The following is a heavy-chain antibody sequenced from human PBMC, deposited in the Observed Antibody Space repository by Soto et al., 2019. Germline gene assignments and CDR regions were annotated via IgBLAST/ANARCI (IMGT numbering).Heavy chain of an antibody. Sequence: ASVKVSCKASGYTFTSYYMHWVRQAPGQGLEWMGIINPSGGSTTYAQRFQGRVTMTRDTSTSTVYMELGSLRSEDTAVYYCARGKWLRDLDYWGQGTLVTVSS. CDR1: GYTFTSYY. CDR2: INPSGGST. CDR3: ARGKWLRDLDY. J-gene: IGHJ4*02. V-gene: IGHV1-46*03. D-gene: IGHD5-12*01.